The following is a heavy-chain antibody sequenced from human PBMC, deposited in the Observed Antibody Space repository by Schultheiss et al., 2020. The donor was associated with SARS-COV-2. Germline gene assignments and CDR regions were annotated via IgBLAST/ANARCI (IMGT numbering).Heavy chain of an antibody. Sequence: GGSLRLSCAASGFTFSSYAMSWVRQAPGKGLEWVSAISGSGGSTYYSYSVKGRFTISRDNSKNTLYLQMNSLRAEDTAVYYCAKDVNIAAASTYYYYYGMDVWGQGTTVTVSS. D-gene: IGHD6-13*01. CDR1: GFTFSSYA. V-gene: IGHV3-23*01. CDR3: AKDVNIAAASTYYYYYGMDV. J-gene: IGHJ6*02. CDR2: ISGSGGST.